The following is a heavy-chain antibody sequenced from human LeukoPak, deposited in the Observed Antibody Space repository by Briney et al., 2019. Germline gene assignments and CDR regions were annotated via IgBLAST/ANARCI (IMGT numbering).Heavy chain of an antibody. J-gene: IGHJ5*02. CDR3: ARDTGTTGEVKFDP. CDR1: GGSISSNY. V-gene: IGHV4-59*01. Sequence: PSETLSLTCNVSGGSISSNYWSWIRQPPGKGLEWIGYIYYSGSTNYNPSLKSRVTISVDTSKNQFSLKLSSVTAADTAVYYCARDTGTTGEVKFDPWGQGTLVTVSS. CDR2: IYYSGST. D-gene: IGHD4-17*01.